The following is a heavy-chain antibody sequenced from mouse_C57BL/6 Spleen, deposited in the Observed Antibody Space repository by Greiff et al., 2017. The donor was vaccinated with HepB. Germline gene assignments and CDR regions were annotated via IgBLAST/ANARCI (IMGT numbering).Heavy chain of an antibody. Sequence: VQLQQSGAELVKPGASVKLSCKASGYTFTSYWMHWVKQRPGQGLEWIGMIHPNSGSTNYNEKFKSKATLTVDKSSSTAYMQLSSLTSEDSAVYYCARDGYYGDYFDYWGQGTTLTVSS. CDR2: IHPNSGST. J-gene: IGHJ2*01. CDR3: ARDGYYGDYFDY. V-gene: IGHV1-64*01. D-gene: IGHD2-3*01. CDR1: GYTFTSYW.